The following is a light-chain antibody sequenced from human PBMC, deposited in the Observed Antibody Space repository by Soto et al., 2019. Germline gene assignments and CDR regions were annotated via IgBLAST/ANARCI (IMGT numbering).Light chain of an antibody. CDR1: QSVSSSH. J-gene: IGKJ1*01. CDR3: QQDGSLWT. Sequence: EIVLTQSPGTLSLSPGERATLSCRASQSVSSSHLAWYQQKPGRAPTLLIYGASSTATGIPDRFSGSGSGTDFILTISRLEAGDFAVYYCQQDGSLWTFGQGTKVEI. V-gene: IGKV3-20*01. CDR2: GAS.